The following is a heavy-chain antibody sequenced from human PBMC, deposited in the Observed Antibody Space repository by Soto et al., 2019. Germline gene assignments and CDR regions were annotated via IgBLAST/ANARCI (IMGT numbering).Heavy chain of an antibody. CDR1: GDSISTTNYY. CDR3: ARHRSRSTGWFDP. CDR2: AYHSGTT. D-gene: IGHD1-26*01. Sequence: PSETLSLTCTVSGDSISTTNYYWGWIRQSPWKGLEWIGSAYHSGTTYYNPSLKSRVTISVDTSKNQVSLKVRSVTAGDTAVYYCARHRSRSTGWFDPWGQGXLVT. J-gene: IGHJ5*02. V-gene: IGHV4-39*01.